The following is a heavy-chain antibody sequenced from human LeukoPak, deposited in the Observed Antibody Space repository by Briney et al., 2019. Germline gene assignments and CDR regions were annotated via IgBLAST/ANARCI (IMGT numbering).Heavy chain of an antibody. Sequence: PSETLSLTCTVSGDSLSSSFWSWVRQPPGKGLEWVGYIYYSGSTNYTPSLKSRVTVSVDTSKNQFSLKLTSVTAADTAVYYCARHKDSSGRDRRAVDSWGQGTLVTVSS. J-gene: IGHJ4*02. CDR1: GDSLSSSF. CDR2: IYYSGST. D-gene: IGHD3-10*01. V-gene: IGHV4-59*08. CDR3: ARHKDSSGRDRRAVDS.